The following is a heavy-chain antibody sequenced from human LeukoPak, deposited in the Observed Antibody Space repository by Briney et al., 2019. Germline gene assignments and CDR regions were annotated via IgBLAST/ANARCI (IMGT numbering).Heavy chain of an antibody. CDR3: GRGGFVFDY. D-gene: IGHD3-16*01. CDR2: ISWNSGSI. J-gene: IGHJ4*02. Sequence: PGGSLRLSCAASGFTFDDYAMHWVRQAPGKGLEWVSGISWNSGSIGYADSVKGRFTISRDNAKNSLYLQMNSLRAEDTALYYCGRGGFVFDYWGQGTLVTVSS. V-gene: IGHV3-9*01. CDR1: GFTFDDYA.